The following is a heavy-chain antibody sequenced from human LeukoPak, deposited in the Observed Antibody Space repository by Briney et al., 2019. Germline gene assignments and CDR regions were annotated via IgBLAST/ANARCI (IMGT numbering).Heavy chain of an antibody. CDR1: GYSFTSYW. V-gene: IGHV5-51*01. CDR3: ARYPYYYDSSGYYCDH. Sequence: GESLKISCKGSGYSFTSYWIGWVRQMPGKGLEWTGIIYPGDSDTRYSPSFQGQVTMSADKSISTAYLQWSSLEASDTAMYYCARYPYYYDSSGYYCDHWGQGTLVTVSS. CDR2: IYPGDSDT. J-gene: IGHJ5*02. D-gene: IGHD3-22*01.